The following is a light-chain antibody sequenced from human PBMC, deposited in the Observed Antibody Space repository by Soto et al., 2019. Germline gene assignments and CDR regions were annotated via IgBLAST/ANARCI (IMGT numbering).Light chain of an antibody. Sequence: DIQMTQSPSTLSASVGDRVTITCRASESISTWLAWYQQKPGRAPNLLNYKASSLQSGVPSRFSGSGSGTEFTLTISSLQPDDFATYCCQQYKTYPYTFGQGTKLEIK. CDR3: QQYKTYPYT. V-gene: IGKV1-5*03. J-gene: IGKJ2*01. CDR1: ESISTW. CDR2: KAS.